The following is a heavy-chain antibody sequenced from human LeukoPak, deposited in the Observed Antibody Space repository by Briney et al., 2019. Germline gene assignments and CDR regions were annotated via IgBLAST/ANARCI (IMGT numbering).Heavy chain of an antibody. J-gene: IGHJ4*02. CDR3: AKWGCSGSDCYPFDY. D-gene: IGHD2-21*02. CDR1: GFTFSSHA. CDR2: MSGSGGST. V-gene: IGHV3-23*01. Sequence: PGGSLRLSCAGSGFTFSSHAISWVRQAPGKGLEWVTAMSGSGGSTYYADSVKGRFTISRDNSKNTLYLQMNSLRAEDTAVYYCAKWGCSGSDCYPFDYWGQGTLVTVSS.